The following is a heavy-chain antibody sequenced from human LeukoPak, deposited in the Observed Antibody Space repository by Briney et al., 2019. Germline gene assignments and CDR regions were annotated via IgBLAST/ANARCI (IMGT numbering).Heavy chain of an antibody. CDR1: GFTFSSYW. CDR3: ARAFGTGYYGHFDL. Sequence: LSGGSLRLSCAASGFTFSSYWMHWVRQVPGKGLVWVSRINTDGSSGSNADSVKGRITTPRDNAKNTAYLQMNSLRAEDTAVYYCARAFGTGYYGHFDLWGRGTLVTVSS. V-gene: IGHV3-74*01. D-gene: IGHD2-8*02. CDR2: INTDGSSG. J-gene: IGHJ2*01.